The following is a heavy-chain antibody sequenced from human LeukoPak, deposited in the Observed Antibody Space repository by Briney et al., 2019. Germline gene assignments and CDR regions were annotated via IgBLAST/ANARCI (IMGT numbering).Heavy chain of an antibody. J-gene: IGHJ4*02. CDR2: IGVSSGNT. CDR1: GVRFSDYS. V-gene: IGHV3-48*01. CDR3: ARDYKYAFDN. D-gene: IGHD5-24*01. Sequence: GGSLRLSCAASGVRFSDYSMNWVRQAPGKGLEWISYIGVSSGNTKYADSVEGRFTISGDKARNSLYLQMYSLRVEDTAVYYCARDYKYAFDNWGQGTLVTVSS.